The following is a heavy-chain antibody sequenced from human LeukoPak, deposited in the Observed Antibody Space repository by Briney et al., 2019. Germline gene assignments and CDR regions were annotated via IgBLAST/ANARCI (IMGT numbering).Heavy chain of an antibody. Sequence: VGSLRLSCAASGFTFSNYWMHWVRQAPGKGLVWVSRIYTDGSRISYADSVKGRFTISRDNTKNTLFLQMNSLRAEDTAVYYCAREVTAYYYYGMDVWGQGTTVTVSS. V-gene: IGHV3-74*01. J-gene: IGHJ6*02. D-gene: IGHD2-21*02. CDR1: GFTFSNYW. CDR2: IYTDGSRI. CDR3: AREVTAYYYYGMDV.